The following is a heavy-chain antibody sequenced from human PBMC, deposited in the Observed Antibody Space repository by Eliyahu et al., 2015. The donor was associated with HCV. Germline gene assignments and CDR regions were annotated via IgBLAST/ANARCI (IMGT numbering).Heavy chain of an antibody. D-gene: IGHD6-19*01. CDR3: ASGGGGIAVAGTGGWFDP. CDR1: GXSIPTYY. Sequence: QVQLQESGPGLVKPSETLSLTCTVSGXSIPTYYWSWIRQPPGKGLEWIGYIHYSGRTNYNPSLKSXVTISVDTXKNQFSLNLTSVTAADTAVYYCASGGGGIAVAGTGGWFDPWGQGTLVTVSS. CDR2: IHYSGRT. V-gene: IGHV4-59*01. J-gene: IGHJ5*02.